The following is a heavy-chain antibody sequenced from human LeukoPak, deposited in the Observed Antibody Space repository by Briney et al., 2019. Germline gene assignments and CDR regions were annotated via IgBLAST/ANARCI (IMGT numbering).Heavy chain of an antibody. CDR2: VTGPGDTT. CDR1: GFTFTNYA. J-gene: IGHJ5*02. V-gene: IGHV3-23*01. Sequence: GGSLRLSCAPSGFTFTNYAMNWVRQAPGKGVEGVSAVTGPGDTTYYADSVKGRFFMSREDSKTTVYLQMNSLRAEDTAIYYCAKGAEIDLWGQGTLVTVSS. D-gene: IGHD3-16*01. CDR3: AKGAEIDL.